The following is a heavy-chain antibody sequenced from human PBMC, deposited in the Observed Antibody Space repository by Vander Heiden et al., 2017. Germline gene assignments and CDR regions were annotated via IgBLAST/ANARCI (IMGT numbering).Heavy chain of an antibody. CDR3: ARAVRGYSYQVGGMDV. D-gene: IGHD5-18*01. V-gene: IGHV3-48*03. Sequence: EVQLVESGGGLVQPGGSLRLSCAASGFTFSSYEMNWVRQAPGKGLEWFSYISSSGSTIYYADSVKGRFTISRDNAKNSLYLQMNSLRAEDTAVYYCARAVRGYSYQVGGMDVWGQGTTVTVSS. J-gene: IGHJ6*02. CDR1: GFTFSSYE. CDR2: ISSSGSTI.